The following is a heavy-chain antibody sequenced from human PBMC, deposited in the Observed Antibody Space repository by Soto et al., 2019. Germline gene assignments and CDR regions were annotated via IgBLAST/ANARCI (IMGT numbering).Heavy chain of an antibody. V-gene: IGHV2-5*02. D-gene: IGHD4-17*01. CDR1: GFSLSTSGVG. Sequence: QITLKESGPTLVKPTQTLTLTCTFSGFSLSTSGVGVGWIRQPPGKALEWLALIYWDDDKRYSPSLKSRLTITKDNSKNQVVLTMTNMDPVDTATYYCAHGVATVTKKEPPSYYFDYWGQGTLVTVSS. J-gene: IGHJ4*02. CDR2: IYWDDDK. CDR3: AHGVATVTKKEPPSYYFDY.